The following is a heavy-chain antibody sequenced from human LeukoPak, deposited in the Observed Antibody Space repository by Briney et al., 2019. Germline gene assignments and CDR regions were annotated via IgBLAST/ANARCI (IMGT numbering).Heavy chain of an antibody. V-gene: IGHV4-34*01. CDR2: INHSGST. CDR1: GGSFSGYY. J-gene: IGHJ4*02. D-gene: IGHD2-21*02. Sequence: SETLSLTCAVYGGSFSGYYWSWIRQPPGKGLEWIGEINHSGSTNYNPSLKSRVTISVDTSKNQLSLKLSSVTAADTAVYYCARVRSGNSDYWGQGTLVTVSS. CDR3: ARVRSGNSDY.